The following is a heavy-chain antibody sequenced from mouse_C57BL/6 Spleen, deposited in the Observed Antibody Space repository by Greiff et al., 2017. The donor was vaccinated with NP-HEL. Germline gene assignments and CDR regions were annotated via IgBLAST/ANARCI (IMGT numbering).Heavy chain of an antibody. D-gene: IGHD2-5*01. CDR2: IYPGDGDT. Sequence: VMLVESGPELVKPGASVKISCKASGYAFSSSWMNWVKQRPGKGLEWIGRIYPGDGDTNYNGKFKGKATLTADKSSSTAYMQLSSLTSEDSAVYFCARGDYSNYLYYFDYWGQGTTLTVSS. V-gene: IGHV1-82*01. CDR3: ARGDYSNYLYYFDY. J-gene: IGHJ2*01. CDR1: GYAFSSSW.